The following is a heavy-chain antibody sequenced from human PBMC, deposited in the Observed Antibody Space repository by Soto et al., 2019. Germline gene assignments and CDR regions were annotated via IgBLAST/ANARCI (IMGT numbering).Heavy chain of an antibody. CDR2: IWYDGSNK. J-gene: IGHJ6*02. D-gene: IGHD2-21*01. CDR1: GFTFSSYG. Sequence: QVQLVESGGGVVQPGRSLRLSCAASGFTFSSYGMHWVRQAPGKGLEWVAVIWYDGSNKYYADSVKGRFTISRDNSKHTLYLQMHSLRAEDTAVYYCARDHMTRLGERYYYCGMDVWGQGTTVTVSS. V-gene: IGHV3-33*01. CDR3: ARDHMTRLGERYYYCGMDV.